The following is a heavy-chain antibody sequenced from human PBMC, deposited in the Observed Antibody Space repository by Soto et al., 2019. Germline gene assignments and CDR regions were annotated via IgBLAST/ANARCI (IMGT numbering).Heavy chain of an antibody. J-gene: IGHJ4*02. CDR3: TQDGGSRDWLTVN. Sequence: GGSLRLSCVASGFFFRDFGMHWVRQAPGKGLEWVSVIWYDGSNTYQGESVKGRFTMSRDISKNTLYLQMNSLRAEDTAFYYCTQDGGSRDWLTVNWGQGTLDTGSS. CDR2: IWYDGSNT. CDR1: GFFFRDFG. V-gene: IGHV3-33*06. D-gene: IGHD3-9*01.